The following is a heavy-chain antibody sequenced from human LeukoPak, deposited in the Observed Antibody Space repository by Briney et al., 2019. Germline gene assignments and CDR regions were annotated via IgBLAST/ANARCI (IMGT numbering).Heavy chain of an antibody. CDR1: GFTFSSYG. CDR2: ISYDGSNK. CDR3: AKDESLIAVAGTAGIDY. Sequence: PGRSLRLSCAASGFTFSSYGMHWVRQAPGKGLEWVAVISYDGSNKYYADSVKGRFTISRDNSKNTLYLQMNSLRAEDTAVYYCAKDESLIAVAGTAGIDYWGQGTLVTVSS. D-gene: IGHD6-19*01. J-gene: IGHJ4*02. V-gene: IGHV3-30*18.